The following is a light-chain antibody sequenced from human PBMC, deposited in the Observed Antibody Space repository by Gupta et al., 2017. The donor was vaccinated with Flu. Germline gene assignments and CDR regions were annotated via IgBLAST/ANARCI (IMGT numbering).Light chain of an antibody. CDR3: AAWDDSLNGWV. Sequence: QSVLTQPPSPSGTPGRRVPISCSGSSSNIGSKTVNWYQQLPGTSPKFLMYSNKQRPSGVPDRFSGSKSGTSASLAINGLQSKDEAEYYCAAWDDSLNGWVFGGGTKLTVL. CDR1: SSNIGSKT. CDR2: SNK. J-gene: IGLJ3*02. V-gene: IGLV1-44*01.